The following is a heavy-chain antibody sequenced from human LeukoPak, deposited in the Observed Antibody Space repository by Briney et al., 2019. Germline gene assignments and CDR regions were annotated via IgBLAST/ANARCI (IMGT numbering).Heavy chain of an antibody. CDR2: IYTGGST. V-gene: IGHV3-53*01. D-gene: IGHD1-1*01. CDR3: VRGVQRGFDP. J-gene: IGHJ5*02. Sequence: GGSLRLSCAASGFTVSSNYMSWVRQAPGKGLEWVSVIYTGGSTYYADSVKGRFTISRDISKNTLYLQMNSLRAEDTAVYYCVRGVQRGFDPWGQGTLVTVSS. CDR1: GFTVSSNY.